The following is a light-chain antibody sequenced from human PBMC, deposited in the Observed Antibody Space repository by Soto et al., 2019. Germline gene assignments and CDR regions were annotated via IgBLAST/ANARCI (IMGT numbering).Light chain of an antibody. Sequence: ETMMPQSPATLSVSPGERVTLTCRASQYISTKLAWYQQKPGQSPRLVISGVSKRATGIPARFSGSGSGTEFNLTISSLQSEDLGVYYCQQYNNWPPITFGQGTRLEIK. CDR1: QYISTK. CDR3: QQYNNWPPIT. CDR2: GVS. V-gene: IGKV3D-15*01. J-gene: IGKJ5*01.